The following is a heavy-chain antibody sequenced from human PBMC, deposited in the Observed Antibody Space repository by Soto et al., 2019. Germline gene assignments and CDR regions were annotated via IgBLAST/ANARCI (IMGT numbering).Heavy chain of an antibody. CDR3: ASSAELSRWSFYYYYGMDV. J-gene: IGHJ6*02. CDR1: GFTFSSYS. V-gene: IGHV3-48*02. CDR2: ISSSSSTI. Sequence: EVQLVESGGGLVQPGGSLRLSCAASGFTFSSYSMNWVRQAPGKGLEWVSYISSSSSTIYYADSVKGRFTISRDNAKNSLYLQMNSLRDEDTAVYYCASSAELSRWSFYYYYGMDVWGQGTTVTVSS. D-gene: IGHD6-13*01.